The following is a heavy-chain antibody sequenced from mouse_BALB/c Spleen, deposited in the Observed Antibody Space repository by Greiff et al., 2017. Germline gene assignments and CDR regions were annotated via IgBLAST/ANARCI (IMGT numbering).Heavy chain of an antibody. Sequence: QVQLQQSGPELVKPGASVRISCTASGYTFTSYYIHWVKQRPGQGLEWIGWIYPGNVNTKYNEKFKGKATLTADKSSSTAYMQLSSLTSEDSAVYFCARSGVSYYFDYWGQGTTLTVSS. V-gene: IGHV1S56*01. CDR1: GYTFTSYY. D-gene: IGHD3-1*01. CDR2: IYPGNVNT. CDR3: ARSGVSYYFDY. J-gene: IGHJ2*01.